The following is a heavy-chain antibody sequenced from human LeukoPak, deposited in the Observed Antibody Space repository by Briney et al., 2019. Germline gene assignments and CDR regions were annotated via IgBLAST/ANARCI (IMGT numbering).Heavy chain of an antibody. V-gene: IGHV3-7*01. Sequence: GSLRLSCAASGFTFNNFWMSWVRQAPGKGLEWVANIKKDGSEEDYVDSVKGRFTVSRDNAKNSLYLQMNSLRAEDTAVYYCARDIDDAFDLWGQGTMVTVSS. D-gene: IGHD1-26*01. CDR2: IKKDGSEE. CDR1: GFTFNNFW. CDR3: ARDIDDAFDL. J-gene: IGHJ3*01.